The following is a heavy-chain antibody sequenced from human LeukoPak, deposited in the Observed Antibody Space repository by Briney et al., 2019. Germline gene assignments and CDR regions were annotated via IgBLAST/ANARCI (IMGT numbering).Heavy chain of an antibody. D-gene: IGHD6-19*01. V-gene: IGHV3-23*01. Sequence: GGSLRLSCAASGFTFSTYAMSWVRQAPGKGLEWVSTITSSGGSTYYADSVKGRFTLSRDNSKNTLYLQMNSLRAEDTAVYYCAKESDSSGWYYYGMDVWGQGTTVTVSS. CDR3: AKESDSSGWYYYGMDV. CDR1: GFTFSTYA. J-gene: IGHJ6*02. CDR2: ITSSGGST.